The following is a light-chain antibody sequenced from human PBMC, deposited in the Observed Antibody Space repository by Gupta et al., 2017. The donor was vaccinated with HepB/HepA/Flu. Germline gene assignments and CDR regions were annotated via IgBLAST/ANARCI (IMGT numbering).Light chain of an antibody. J-gene: IGKJ4*01. CDR3: QQYDLMMT. CDR1: QDISKS. CDR2: ASS. V-gene: IGKV1-33*01. Sequence: DVQMTQSPSSLSASVGDRVTITCQASQDISKSLNWYQQKPGKAPKFLIYASSKLVTGVPSRFIGRGSGTDFTLTISSLQPEDIATYFCQQYDLMMTFGGGTKV.